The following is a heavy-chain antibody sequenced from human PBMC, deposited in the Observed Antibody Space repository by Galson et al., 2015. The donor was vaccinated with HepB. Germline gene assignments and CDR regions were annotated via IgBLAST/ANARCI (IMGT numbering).Heavy chain of an antibody. Sequence: SLRLSCAASGFTFSNAWMSWVRQAPGKGLEWVGRIKSKTDGGTTDYAAPVKGRFTISRDDSKNTLYLQMNSLKTEDTAVYYCTTEVREMELELLLWGQGTLVTVSS. CDR1: GFTFSNAW. J-gene: IGHJ4*02. V-gene: IGHV3-15*01. D-gene: IGHD1-7*01. CDR3: TTEVREMELELLL. CDR2: IKSKTDGGTT.